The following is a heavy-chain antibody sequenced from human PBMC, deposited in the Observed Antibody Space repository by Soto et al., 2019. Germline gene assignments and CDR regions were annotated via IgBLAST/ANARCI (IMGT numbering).Heavy chain of an antibody. J-gene: IGHJ4*02. D-gene: IGHD6-13*01. Sequence: GSLRLSCAASGFSFSSYAMNWVRQAPGKGLEWVSIISGSGSSTYYADSVKGRFTISRDNSKNTLYLQMNSLRAEDTALYYCAKGSSSNTWYSGLDQWGQGTLVTVSS. CDR3: AKGSSSNTWYSGLDQ. V-gene: IGHV3-23*01. CDR1: GFSFSSYA. CDR2: ISGSGSST.